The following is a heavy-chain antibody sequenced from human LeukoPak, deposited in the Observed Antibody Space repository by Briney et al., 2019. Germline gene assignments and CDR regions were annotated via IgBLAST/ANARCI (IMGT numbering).Heavy chain of an antibody. Sequence: TGGSLRLSCAASGFTFSSYTMNWVRQAPGKGLEWVSSISGTSKYIYYAHSVRGRFTIFRDNAKNSLYLQMNSLRAEDTAVYYCARDESSSWIRVLDYYYLDVWGKGTTVTVSS. CDR3: ARDESSSWIRVLDYYYLDV. J-gene: IGHJ6*03. CDR2: ISGTSKYI. CDR1: GFTFSSYT. V-gene: IGHV3-21*01. D-gene: IGHD6-13*01.